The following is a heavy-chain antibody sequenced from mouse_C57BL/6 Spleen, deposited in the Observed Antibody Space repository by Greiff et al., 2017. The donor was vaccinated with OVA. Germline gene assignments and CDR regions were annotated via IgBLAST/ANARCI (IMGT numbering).Heavy chain of an antibody. CDR1: GYAFSSSW. CDR2: IYPGDGDT. CDR3: ARLLVTTNYFDY. V-gene: IGHV1-82*01. D-gene: IGHD2-12*01. J-gene: IGHJ2*01. Sequence: VHLVESGPELVKPGASVKISCKASGYAFSSSWMNWVKQRPGKGLEWIGRIYPGDGDTNYNGKFKGKATLTADKSSSTAYMQLSSLTSEDSAVYFCARLLVTTNYFDYWGQGTTLTVSS.